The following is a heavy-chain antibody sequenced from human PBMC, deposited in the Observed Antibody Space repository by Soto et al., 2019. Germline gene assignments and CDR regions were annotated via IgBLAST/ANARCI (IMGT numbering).Heavy chain of an antibody. CDR3: AKDRLGATGYFDY. CDR2: ISGAGFQT. D-gene: IGHD1-26*01. CDR1: GCSFSSYA. V-gene: IGHV3-23*01. J-gene: IGHJ4*02. Sequence: HPXGSLRLSCVASGCSFSSYAMSWVRQAPGTGLEWVSTISGAGFQTYYGDSVKGRFTISRDNSKNMLYLEMNSLRAEDAALYYCAKDRLGATGYFDYWGQGTLVTVSS.